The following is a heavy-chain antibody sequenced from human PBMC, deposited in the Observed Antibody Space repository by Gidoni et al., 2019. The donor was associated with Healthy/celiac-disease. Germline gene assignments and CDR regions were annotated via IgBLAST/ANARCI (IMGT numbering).Heavy chain of an antibody. CDR1: GFTFDDYA. J-gene: IGHJ4*02. D-gene: IGHD2-15*01. CDR2: ISWNSGSI. Sequence: EVQLVESGGGLLQPGRSLRLSCAASGFTFDDYAMHWVRQAPGKGLEWVSGISWNSGSIGYADSVKGRFTISRDNAKNSLYLQMNSLRAEDTALYYCAKGKEDVVVVALFDYWGQGTLVTVSS. CDR3: AKGKEDVVVVALFDY. V-gene: IGHV3-9*01.